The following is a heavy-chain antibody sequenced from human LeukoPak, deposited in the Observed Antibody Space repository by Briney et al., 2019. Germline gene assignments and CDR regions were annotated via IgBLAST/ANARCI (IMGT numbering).Heavy chain of an antibody. Sequence: SETLSLTCTVSGGSISTSNYYWSWIRQPAGKGLEWIGRIYTSGSTNYDPSLKSRVTMSVDTSKNQFSLKLSSVTAADTAVYYCARAGYCSSTSCYEPWGGYYYYMDVWGKGTTVTISS. CDR2: IYTSGST. V-gene: IGHV4-61*02. CDR1: GGSISTSNYY. D-gene: IGHD2-2*01. J-gene: IGHJ6*03. CDR3: ARAGYCSSTSCYEPWGGYYYYMDV.